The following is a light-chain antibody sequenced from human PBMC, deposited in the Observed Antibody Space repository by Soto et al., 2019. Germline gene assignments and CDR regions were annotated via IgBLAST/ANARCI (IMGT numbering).Light chain of an antibody. Sequence: QSVLTLPPSVAATPGQKVIISCSGSNSNIGRNYVAWYQQLPGTAPKVLIYENNKPPSGIPDRFSGDKSGTSATLGITGIQTADEADYYCGTRDISLTTCYVFGTGTKGTVL. V-gene: IGLV1-51*01. CDR3: GTRDISLTTCYV. CDR2: ENN. CDR1: NSNIGRNY. J-gene: IGLJ1*01.